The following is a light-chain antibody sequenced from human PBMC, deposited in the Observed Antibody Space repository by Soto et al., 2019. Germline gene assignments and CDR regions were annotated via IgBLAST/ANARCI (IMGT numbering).Light chain of an antibody. V-gene: IGKV3-15*01. CDR3: QQYNNRPPYT. J-gene: IGKJ2*01. Sequence: EVVMTQSPATLSASPGERVILSCRASQNIGSNLAWYQQRPGQAPRLLMYGASTRATETPARFSGSGSATDFTLTISSLQSEDFAVYYCQQYNNRPPYTVGQGTKVDSK. CDR2: GAS. CDR1: QNIGSN.